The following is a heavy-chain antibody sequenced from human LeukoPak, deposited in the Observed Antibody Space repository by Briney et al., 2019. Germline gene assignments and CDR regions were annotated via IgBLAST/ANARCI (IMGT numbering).Heavy chain of an antibody. CDR1: GGSISSDGYY. CDR2: VYYTGNT. J-gene: IGHJ4*02. D-gene: IGHD3-10*01. CDR3: ARCGAGTGMNSDPPSFFDY. V-gene: IGHV4-39*07. Sequence: SETLSLTCSVSGGSISSDGYYWGWIRQPPGRGLQWIANVYYTGNTYYNPSLKGRVTISVDTSKNRFSLKVSSLTAEDTAAYYCARCGAGTGMNSDPPSFFDYWGRGTLVTVSS.